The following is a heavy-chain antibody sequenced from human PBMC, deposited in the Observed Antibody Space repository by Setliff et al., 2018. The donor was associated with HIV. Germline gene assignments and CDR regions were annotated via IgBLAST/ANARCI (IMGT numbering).Heavy chain of an antibody. CDR3: AKSWSGSYFDY. J-gene: IGHJ4*02. Sequence: GSLRLSCVASGFVFNNYVFTWIRQAPGKGLEWVAVISIDGSDRYYSDSVKGRFTISRDSSKKTLYLQMNRLTSEDTAVYYCAKSWSGSYFDYWGQGTLVTVSS. D-gene: IGHD2-15*01. V-gene: IGHV3-30*18. CDR1: GFVFNNYV. CDR2: ISIDGSDR.